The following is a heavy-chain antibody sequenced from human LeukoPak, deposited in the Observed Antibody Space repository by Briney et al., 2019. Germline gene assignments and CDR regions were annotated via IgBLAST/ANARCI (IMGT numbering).Heavy chain of an antibody. D-gene: IGHD4-17*01. CDR1: GFSFISYG. V-gene: IGHV3-30*18. J-gene: IGHJ4*02. Sequence: GGSLRLSCAASGFSFISYGMHWVRQAPGKGLEWVGVISDDGRSKDYADSVKGRFTISRDNSKDTLYLQMNSLRDEDTAVYYCAKRPSDYGDYVSYFDYWGQGTLVTVSS. CDR3: AKRPSDYGDYVSYFDY. CDR2: ISDDGRSK.